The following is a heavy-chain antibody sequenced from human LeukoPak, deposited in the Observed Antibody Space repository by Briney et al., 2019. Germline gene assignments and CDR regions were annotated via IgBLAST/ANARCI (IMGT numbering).Heavy chain of an antibody. J-gene: IGHJ4*02. V-gene: IGHV3-30-3*01. D-gene: IGHD3-10*01. Sequence: PGGSLRLSCAASGFTFSSYAMHWVRQAPGKGLEWVAVISYDGSNKYYADSVKGRFTISRDNSKNTLYLQMNSLRAEDTAVYYCARDVEALYGGIIGYWGQGTLVTVSS. CDR2: ISYDGSNK. CDR3: ARDVEALYGGIIGY. CDR1: GFTFSSYA.